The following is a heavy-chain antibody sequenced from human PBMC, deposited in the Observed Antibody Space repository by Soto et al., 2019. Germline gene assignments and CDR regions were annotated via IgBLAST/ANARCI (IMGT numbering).Heavy chain of an antibody. J-gene: IGHJ4*02. CDR1: GFSFSSYG. CDR3: ARDQGDG. CDR2: IWYDGSDK. V-gene: IGHV3-33*01. D-gene: IGHD2-21*02. Sequence: APRLSCAASGFSFSSYGMHWVRQAPGKGLEWLAVIWYDGSDKYYADSVKGRFTISRDNSKNTLFLQMNSLRAEDTAVYYCARDQGDGWGQGTLVTVSS.